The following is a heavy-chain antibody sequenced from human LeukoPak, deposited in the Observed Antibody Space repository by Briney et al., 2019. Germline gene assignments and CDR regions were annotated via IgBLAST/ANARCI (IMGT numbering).Heavy chain of an antibody. CDR1: GYTFTGYF. CDR3: ARDPNRYAAAHAFEY. D-gene: IGHD6-13*01. J-gene: IGHJ4*02. CDR2: INPNTGGT. V-gene: IGHV1-2*02. Sequence: ASVKVSCKASGYTFTGYFMHWVRQAPGQGLEWMGWINPNTGGTNYAHNFQGRVTMTRDTSISTAYMDLSRLRSDDTAMYYCARDPNRYAAAHAFEYWGQGTLVTVSS.